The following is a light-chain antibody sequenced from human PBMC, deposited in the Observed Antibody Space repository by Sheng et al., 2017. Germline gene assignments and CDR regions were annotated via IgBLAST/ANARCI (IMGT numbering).Light chain of an antibody. V-gene: IGKV1-39*01. J-gene: IGKJ1*01. Sequence: DIQMTQSPSTLSASVGDRVTITCRASQSISSWLAWYQQKPGKPPKVLISAASSLQSGVPSRFSGSGSETDFTLTISNLQPEDFGTYYCQQSYNTPPWTFGQGTKVEVK. CDR3: QQSYNTPPWT. CDR2: AAS. CDR1: QSISSW.